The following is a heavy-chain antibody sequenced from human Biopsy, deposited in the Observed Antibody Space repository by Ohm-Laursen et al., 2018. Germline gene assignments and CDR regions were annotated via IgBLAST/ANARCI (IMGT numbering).Heavy chain of an antibody. D-gene: IGHD3-3*01. CDR1: GGSIISYY. V-gene: IGHV4-59*01. CDR3: ARTPRDSFWSGSYKRGLWFDP. Sequence: TLSLTCSVSGGSIISYYWTWIRQPPGKGLEWIGHVYNGGITIYNPSLKSRVTISKDTSKNQFSLQVNSVTAADTAVYYCARTPRDSFWSGSYKRGLWFDPWGQGTLVIVSS. CDR2: VYNGGIT. J-gene: IGHJ5*02.